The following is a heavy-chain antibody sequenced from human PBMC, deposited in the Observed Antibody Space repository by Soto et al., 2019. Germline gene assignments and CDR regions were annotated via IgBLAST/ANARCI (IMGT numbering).Heavy chain of an antibody. V-gene: IGHV3-33*01. CDR1: GFTFSSYG. CDR3: ARAYYDSSGYPNGMDV. D-gene: IGHD3-22*01. CDR2: IWYDGSKK. Sequence: QVQLVESGGGVVQPGRSLRLSCAASGFTFSSYGMHWVRQAPGKGLEWVAVIWYDGSKKYYADSVKGRFTISRDNSKNXLYLQMNSLRAEDTAVYYCARAYYDSSGYPNGMDVWGQGTTVTVSS. J-gene: IGHJ6*02.